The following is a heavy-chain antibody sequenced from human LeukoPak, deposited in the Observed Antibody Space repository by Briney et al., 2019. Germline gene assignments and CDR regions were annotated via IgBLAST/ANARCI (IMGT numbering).Heavy chain of an antibody. CDR3: AKATGNLGN. V-gene: IGHV3-23*01. CDR2: ISGSDGST. Sequence: GGSLRLSCAASGFTFSSSAMSWVRLAPGKGLEWVSGISGSDGSTYYADSVKGRFTISRDNSKNTLYVQMNSLTAEDTAIYYCAKATGNLGNWGQGTLVTVSS. D-gene: IGHD1-1*01. CDR1: GFTFSSSA. J-gene: IGHJ4*02.